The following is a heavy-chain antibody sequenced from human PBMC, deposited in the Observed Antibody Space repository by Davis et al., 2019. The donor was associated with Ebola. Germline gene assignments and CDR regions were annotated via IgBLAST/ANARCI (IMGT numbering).Heavy chain of an antibody. J-gene: IGHJ4*02. V-gene: IGHV3-33*01. D-gene: IGHD2-21*02. CDR2: IWYDGSNK. Sequence: GESLKISCAASGFTFSSYGMHWVRQAPGKGLEWVTVIWYDGSNKYYADSVKGRFTISRDNSKNTLYLQMKSLRAEDSAVYYCARVFYRSDSYSGAFDYWGQGTLVTVSS. CDR3: ARVFYRSDSYSGAFDY. CDR1: GFTFSSYG.